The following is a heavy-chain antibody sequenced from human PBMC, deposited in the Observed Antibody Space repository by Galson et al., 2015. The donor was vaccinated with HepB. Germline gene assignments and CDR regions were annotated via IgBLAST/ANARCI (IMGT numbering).Heavy chain of an antibody. CDR1: EFTFSSYA. J-gene: IGHJ3*02. CDR3: ARDLWSGYSSSWHPPDAFDI. V-gene: IGHV3-30-3*01. D-gene: IGHD6-13*01. CDR2: ISYDGSNK. Sequence: SLRLSCAASEFTFSSYAMTWVRQAPGKGLEWVAVISYDGSNKYYADSVKGRFTISRDNSKNTLYLQMNSLRAEDTAVYYCARDLWSGYSSSWHPPDAFDIWGQGTMVTVSS.